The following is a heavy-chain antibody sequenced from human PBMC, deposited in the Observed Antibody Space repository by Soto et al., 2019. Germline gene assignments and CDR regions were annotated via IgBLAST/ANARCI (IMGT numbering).Heavy chain of an antibody. D-gene: IGHD3-3*02. CDR1: GITFRRPA. J-gene: IGHJ6*02. V-gene: IGHV1-58*01. CDR2: IVVDTGST. CDR3: AADATRDHFWSSYAYYYYSMDV. Sequence: SEKVSNKASGITFRRPAVQWMRQARGQRLEWIGSIVVDTGSTTYVKIVQERIAITRDMSTNTAYMELSGLIPEATAIYYCAADATRDHFWSSYAYYYYSMDVWGQGTTVTVSS.